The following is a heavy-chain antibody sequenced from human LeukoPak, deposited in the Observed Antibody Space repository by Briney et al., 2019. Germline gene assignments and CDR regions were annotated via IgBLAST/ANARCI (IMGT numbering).Heavy chain of an antibody. D-gene: IGHD2-2*01. V-gene: IGHV3-11*01. CDR2: ISSSGSTI. Sequence: TGGSLRLSCAASGFTFSDYYMRWIRQAPGKGLEWVSYISSSGSTIYYADSVKGRFTISRDNAKNSLYLQMNSLRAEDTAVYYCARGYCSSTSCYYPIDYWGQGTLVTVSS. J-gene: IGHJ4*02. CDR3: ARGYCSSTSCYYPIDY. CDR1: GFTFSDYY.